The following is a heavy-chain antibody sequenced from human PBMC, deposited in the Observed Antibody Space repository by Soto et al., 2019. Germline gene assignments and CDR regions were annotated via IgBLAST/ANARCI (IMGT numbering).Heavy chain of an antibody. Sequence: GGSLRLSCAASGFTFDCCGMSWVRQAPGKGLEWVSAISGSGDTTFYADSVKGRFTISRDNSKNTLYLQMDGLRVEDTAAYYCAKHSVSGTFASWGQGTLVTVSS. D-gene: IGHD3-3*02. CDR3: AKHSVSGTFAS. CDR1: GFTFDCCG. CDR2: ISGSGDTT. J-gene: IGHJ5*02. V-gene: IGHV3-23*01.